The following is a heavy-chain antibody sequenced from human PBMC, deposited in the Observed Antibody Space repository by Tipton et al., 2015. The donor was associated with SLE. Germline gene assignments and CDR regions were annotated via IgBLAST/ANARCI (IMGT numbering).Heavy chain of an antibody. Sequence: SLRLSCAASGFTFSSYSMNWVRQAPGKGLEWVSSISSSSSYIYYADSVKGRFTISRDNAKNSLYLQMNSLRAEDTAVYYCARVSAWYYFDTWGQGTLVTVSS. V-gene: IGHV3-21*01. D-gene: IGHD6-19*01. CDR2: ISSSSSYI. CDR1: GFTFSSYS. CDR3: ARVSAWYYFDT. J-gene: IGHJ4*02.